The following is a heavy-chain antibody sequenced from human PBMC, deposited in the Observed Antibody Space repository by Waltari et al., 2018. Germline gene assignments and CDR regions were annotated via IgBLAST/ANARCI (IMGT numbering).Heavy chain of an antibody. D-gene: IGHD2-21*02. V-gene: IGHV3-53*01. CDR1: GFIVSTNY. Sequence: EVQLVESGGGVIQPGGSLRLSCAASGFIVSTNYMSWVRQAPGKGLEGVSVSDTDGKKLYANAGKGRSTVSRDNAKNMWHLQMDSLRAEETAVDYCATDGDGDCALCLAQWGQGTLGTVSS. CDR2: SDTDGKK. J-gene: IGHJ4*02. CDR3: ATDGDGDCALCLAQ.